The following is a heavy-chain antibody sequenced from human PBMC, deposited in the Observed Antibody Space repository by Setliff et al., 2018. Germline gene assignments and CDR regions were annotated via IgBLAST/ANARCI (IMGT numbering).Heavy chain of an antibody. Sequence: GGSLRLSCAASEFTFSNYWMSWVRQAPGKGLEWVANINQDGSEKYYVDSVKGRFTISRDNARNSLYLQMSNLRAEDTAVYYCVRDEVNRSGSKCYSGFDSWGQGSLVTVSS. CDR1: EFTFSNYW. CDR2: INQDGSEK. D-gene: IGHD2-15*01. V-gene: IGHV3-7*01. CDR3: VRDEVNRSGSKCYSGFDS. J-gene: IGHJ4*02.